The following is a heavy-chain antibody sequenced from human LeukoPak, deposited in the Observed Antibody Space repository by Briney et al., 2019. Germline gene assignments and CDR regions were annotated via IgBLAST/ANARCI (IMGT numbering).Heavy chain of an antibody. Sequence: GGSLRLSCAASGFTFSSYAMSWVRQAPGKGLEWVGFIRSKAYGGTTEYAASVKGRFTISRDDSKSIAYLQMNSLKTEDTAVYYCTRPVNHNYDFWSGYEVYFDYWGQGTLVTVSS. D-gene: IGHD3-3*01. CDR2: IRSKAYGGTT. V-gene: IGHV3-49*04. CDR1: GFTFSSYA. J-gene: IGHJ4*02. CDR3: TRPVNHNYDFWSGYEVYFDY.